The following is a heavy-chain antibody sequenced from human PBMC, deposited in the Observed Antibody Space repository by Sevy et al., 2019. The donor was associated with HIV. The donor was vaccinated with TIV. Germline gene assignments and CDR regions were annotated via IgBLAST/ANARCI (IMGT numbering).Heavy chain of an antibody. V-gene: IGHV3-15*01. Sequence: GGSLRLSCAASGFTFSNAWMSWVRQAPGKGLEWVGRIKSKTDGGTTDYAAPVKGRFTISRDDSKNKRYLQMNSLKTNDTAVYYCTRAGLQGPTMVRGIALWYWGQGTLVTVSS. J-gene: IGHJ4*02. D-gene: IGHD3-10*01. CDR3: TRAGLQGPTMVRGIALWY. CDR2: IKSKTDGGTT. CDR1: GFTFSNAW.